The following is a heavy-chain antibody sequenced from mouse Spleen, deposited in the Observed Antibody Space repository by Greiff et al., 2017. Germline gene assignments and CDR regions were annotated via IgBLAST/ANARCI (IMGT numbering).Heavy chain of an antibody. CDR2: IYPRSGNT. J-gene: IGHJ2*01. V-gene: IGHV1-81*01. Sequence: VKLVESGAELARPGASVKLSCKASGYTFTSYGISWVKQRTGQGLEWIGEIYPRSGNTYYNEKFKGKATLTADKSSSTAYMELRSLTSEDSAVYFCARGDYRTTDFDYWGQGTTLTVSS. CDR3: ARGDYRTTDFDY. CDR1: GYTFTSYG. D-gene: IGHD2-14*01.